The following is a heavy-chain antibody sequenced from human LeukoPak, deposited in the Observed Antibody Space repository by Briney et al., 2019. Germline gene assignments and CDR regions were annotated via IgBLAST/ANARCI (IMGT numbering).Heavy chain of an antibody. Sequence: ASVKVSCKASGYTFTAYYMHWVRQAPGQGLEWMGWISPNSGATNYAQKFQGRATMTRDTSISTAYMELSGLRSDDTAVYYCARDESGGLNYWGQGTLVTVSS. CDR1: GYTFTAYY. CDR2: ISPNSGAT. CDR3: ARDESGGLNY. V-gene: IGHV1-2*02. D-gene: IGHD2-15*01. J-gene: IGHJ4*02.